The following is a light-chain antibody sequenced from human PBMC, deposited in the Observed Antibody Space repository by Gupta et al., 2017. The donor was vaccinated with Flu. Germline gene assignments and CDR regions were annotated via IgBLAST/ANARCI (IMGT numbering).Light chain of an antibody. CDR2: KAS. Sequence: DDVLTQSPISLPVTLGQSASISCRSSQSLVFSDGDSYVSWFHQRPSQPPRRLIYKASNRDSGVPDKNSGSGSGTDFTLKISRVEAEDVGVYYCMHSTRWPWTFGQGTKVEI. J-gene: IGKJ1*01. CDR1: QSLVFSDGDSY. V-gene: IGKV2-30*01. CDR3: MHSTRWPWT.